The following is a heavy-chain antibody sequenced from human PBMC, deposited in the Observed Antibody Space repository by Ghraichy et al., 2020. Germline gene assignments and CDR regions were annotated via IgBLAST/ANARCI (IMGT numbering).Heavy chain of an antibody. CDR1: GGSFSGYY. V-gene: IGHV4-34*01. D-gene: IGHD3-22*01. CDR3: ARGFSEEWLGITMIVVVSGRFDP. Sequence: SQTLSLTCAVYGGSFSGYYWSWIRQPPGKGLEWIGEINHSGSTNYNPSLKSRVTISVDTSKNQFSLKLSSVTAADTAVYYCARGFSEEWLGITMIVVVSGRFDPWGQGTLVTVSS. CDR2: INHSGST. J-gene: IGHJ5*02.